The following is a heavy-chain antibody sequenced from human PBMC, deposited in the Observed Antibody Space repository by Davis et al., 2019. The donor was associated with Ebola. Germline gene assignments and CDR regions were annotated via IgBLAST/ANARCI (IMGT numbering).Heavy chain of an antibody. CDR3: ARVDMRLNRIAAANMGGMDV. CDR2: IYYSGST. CDR1: GGSISSSSYY. D-gene: IGHD6-13*01. Sequence: MPSETLSLTCTVSGGSISSSSYYWGWIRQPPGKGLEWIGSIYYSGSTNYNPSLKSRVTISVDTSKNQFSLKLSSVTAADTAVYYCARVDMRLNRIAAANMGGMDVWGQGTTVTVSS. J-gene: IGHJ6*02. V-gene: IGHV4-39*07.